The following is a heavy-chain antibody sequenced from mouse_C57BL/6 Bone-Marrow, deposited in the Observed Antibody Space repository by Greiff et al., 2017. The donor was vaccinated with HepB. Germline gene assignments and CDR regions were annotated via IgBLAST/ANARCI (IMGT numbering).Heavy chain of an antibody. V-gene: IGHV14-3*01. Sequence: VHVKQSVAELVRPGASVKLSCTASGFNIKNNYMHWVKQRPEQGLEWIGRIDPANGNTKYAPKFQGKATITADTSSNTAYLQLSSLTSEDTAIYYCARRGITTGVDYWGQGTTLTVSS. CDR1: GFNIKNNY. CDR2: IDPANGNT. CDR3: ARRGITTGVDY. J-gene: IGHJ2*01. D-gene: IGHD1-1*01.